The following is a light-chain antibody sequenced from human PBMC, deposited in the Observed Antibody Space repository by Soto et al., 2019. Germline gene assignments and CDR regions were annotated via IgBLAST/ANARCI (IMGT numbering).Light chain of an antibody. V-gene: IGLV2-8*01. CDR2: EVS. J-gene: IGLJ3*02. Sequence: QSALTQPPSASGSPGQSVTISCTGSSSDVVGYHYVSWYQQHPGKAPKLIIYEVSKRPSGVPDRFSGSKSGNTASLTVSGLQAEDEADYDCNSYVGSNNLVFGGGTKRTVL. CDR3: NSYVGSNNLV. CDR1: SSDVVGYHY.